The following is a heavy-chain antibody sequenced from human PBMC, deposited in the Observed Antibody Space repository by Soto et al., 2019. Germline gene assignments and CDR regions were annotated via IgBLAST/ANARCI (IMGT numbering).Heavy chain of an antibody. Sequence: SETLSLTCTVSGGSISSGGYYWSWIRQHPGKGLEWIGYIYYSGSTYYNPSLKSRVTISVDTSKNQFSLKLSSVTAADTAVYYCARERPTADYNGMDVWGQGPTVTSP. J-gene: IGHJ6*02. D-gene: IGHD6-19*01. CDR1: GGSISSGGYY. V-gene: IGHV4-31*03. CDR3: ARERPTADYNGMDV. CDR2: IYYSGST.